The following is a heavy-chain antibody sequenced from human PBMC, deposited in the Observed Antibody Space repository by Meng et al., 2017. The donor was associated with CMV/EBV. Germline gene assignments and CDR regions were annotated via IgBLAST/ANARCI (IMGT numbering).Heavy chain of an antibody. CDR3: ARGVAAAGTPDWFDP. J-gene: IGHJ5*02. V-gene: IGHV1-2*02. CDR2: INPNSGGT. CDR1: GYTFTGYY. D-gene: IGHD6-13*01. Sequence: ASVKVSCKASGYTFTGYYMHWVRQAPGQGLEWMGWINPNSGGTNYAQKFQGRVTMTRDTSISTAYMELSRLGSDDTAVYYCARGVAAAGTPDWFDPWGQGTLVTVSS.